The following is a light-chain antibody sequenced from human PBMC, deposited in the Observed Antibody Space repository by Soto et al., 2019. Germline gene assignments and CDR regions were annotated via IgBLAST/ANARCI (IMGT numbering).Light chain of an antibody. CDR1: QSIRYW. Sequence: DIHMAQCPSTMAASYRYRVAITRRASQSIRYWVAWYQHKPGKAPKLLIYDASTLQSGVPSRFSGSGSGTEFTLTISSLQPEEFATYYCQQRNSYPLTFGQGTRLEIK. CDR2: DAS. CDR3: QQRNSYPLT. V-gene: IGKV1-5*01. J-gene: IGKJ5*01.